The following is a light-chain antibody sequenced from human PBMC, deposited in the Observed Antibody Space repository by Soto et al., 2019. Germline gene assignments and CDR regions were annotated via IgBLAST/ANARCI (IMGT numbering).Light chain of an antibody. V-gene: IGKV3D-15*01. Sequence: EVVLTQSPVTLSLSPGERATLSCRASQSFRGLLAWYQQKPGQAPRLLIYDAYNRATGIPPRFSGSGSGTEFTLTISSLQSEDFAVYYCQQYNNWPPITFGRGTRLEIK. CDR3: QQYNNWPPIT. CDR2: DAY. J-gene: IGKJ5*01. CDR1: QSFRGL.